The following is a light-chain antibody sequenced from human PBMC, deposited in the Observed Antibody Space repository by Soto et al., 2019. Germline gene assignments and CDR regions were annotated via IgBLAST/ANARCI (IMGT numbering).Light chain of an antibody. CDR3: HQRQSWPRT. V-gene: IGKV3D-7*01. J-gene: IGKJ1*01. Sequence: SPGERATLSCRASESVSSIYVAWYQQKPGQAPTLLIYGASTRATGIPARFSGSGSGTDFTLTISDVQPEDFAIYYCHQRQSWPRTFGQGTKVDI. CDR1: ESVSSIY. CDR2: GAS.